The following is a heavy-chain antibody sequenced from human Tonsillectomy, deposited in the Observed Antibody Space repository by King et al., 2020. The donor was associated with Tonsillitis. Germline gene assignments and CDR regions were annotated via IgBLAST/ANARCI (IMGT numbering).Heavy chain of an antibody. J-gene: IGHJ6*02. Sequence: DVQLVESGGGLVQPGGSLRLSCAASGFTFTTYWMTWVRQPPGKGLEWVANVDHDGSQKYYVDSVSGRFTISRDNAKNSLNLQMNSLRVEDTAVYFCAWVKRTTWGTHNYGMDVWGQGTTVTVS. V-gene: IGHV3-7*04. CDR1: GFTFTTYW. CDR3: AWVKRTTWGTHNYGMDV. CDR2: VDHDGSQK. D-gene: IGHD2/OR15-2a*01.